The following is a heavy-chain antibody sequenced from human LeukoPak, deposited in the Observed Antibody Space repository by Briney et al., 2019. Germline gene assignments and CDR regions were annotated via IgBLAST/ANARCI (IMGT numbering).Heavy chain of an antibody. CDR3: ARPLHSSGFL. CDR2: ISSSGSTI. CDR1: GFTFSTSA. Sequence: GGSLRLSCAASGFTFSTSAMNWVRQAPGKGLEWVSYISSSGSTIYYADSVKGRFTISRDNAKNSLYLQMNSLRAEDTAVYYCARPLHSSGFLWGQGTLVTVSS. V-gene: IGHV3-48*03. D-gene: IGHD3-22*01. J-gene: IGHJ4*02.